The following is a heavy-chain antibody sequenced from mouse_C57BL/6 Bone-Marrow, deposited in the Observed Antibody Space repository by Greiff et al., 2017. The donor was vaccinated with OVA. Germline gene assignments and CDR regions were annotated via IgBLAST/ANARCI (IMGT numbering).Heavy chain of an antibody. CDR2: ISDGGSYT. J-gene: IGHJ4*01. V-gene: IGHV5-4*01. CDR3: AIDYDYDTMDY. CDR1: GFTFSSYA. D-gene: IGHD2-4*01. Sequence: EVKLMESGGGLVKPGGSLKLSCAASGFTFSSYAMSWVRQTPEKRLEWVATISDGGSYTYYPDNVKGRFPISRDNAKNNLYLQMSHLKSEDTAMYYCAIDYDYDTMDYWGQGTSVTVSS.